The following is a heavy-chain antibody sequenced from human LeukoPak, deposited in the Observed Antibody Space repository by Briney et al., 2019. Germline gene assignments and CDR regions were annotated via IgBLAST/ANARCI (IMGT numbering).Heavy chain of an antibody. CDR2: ISYDRSNK. J-gene: IGHJ4*02. D-gene: IGHD1-26*01. CDR1: GFTFSSYG. CDR3: AKTPWAAGGGYFDY. V-gene: IGHV3-30*18. Sequence: PGGSLRLSCAAAGFTFSSYGMHWVRQAPGKGLEWEAIISYDRSNKYYADSVKGRFTISRDNSKNTLSLQMNSLRDEDTAVYYCAKTPWAAGGGYFDYWGQGTLVTVSS.